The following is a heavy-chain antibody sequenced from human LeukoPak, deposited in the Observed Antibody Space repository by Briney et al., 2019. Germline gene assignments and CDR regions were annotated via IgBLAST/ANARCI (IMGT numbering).Heavy chain of an antibody. D-gene: IGHD4-17*01. Sequence: SETLSLTCAVSGGSISSSNWWSWVRQPPGKGLEWIGEIYHSGSTNYNPSLKSRVTISVDKSKNQFSPKLSSVTAADTAVYYCARVLVTTVTHAEDYWGQGTLVTVSS. J-gene: IGHJ4*02. V-gene: IGHV4-4*02. CDR1: GGSISSSNW. CDR3: ARVLVTTVTHAEDY. CDR2: IYHSGST.